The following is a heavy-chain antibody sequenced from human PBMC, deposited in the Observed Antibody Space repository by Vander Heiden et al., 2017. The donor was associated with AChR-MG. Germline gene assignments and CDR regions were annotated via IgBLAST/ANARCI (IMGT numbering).Heavy chain of an antibody. Sequence: VQLQQSGPGLVKPSQTLSLTCAISGDSVASNSAAWNWVMQSPSTGLEWLGRTYYRSKWYYDYAVSVKGRITINPDTAKNQFSLQLNSVTPEDTAVYYCARDRVAVEEPLYGGYGYYYYGTDVWGQGTTVTVSS. CDR3: ARDRVAVEEPLYGGYGYYYYGTDV. J-gene: IGHJ6*02. CDR2: TYYRSKWYY. D-gene: IGHD4-17*01. CDR1: GDSVASNSAA. V-gene: IGHV6-1*01.